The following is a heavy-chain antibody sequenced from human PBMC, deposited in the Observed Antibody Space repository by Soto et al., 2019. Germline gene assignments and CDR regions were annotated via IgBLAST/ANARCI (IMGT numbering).Heavy chain of an antibody. Sequence: GASVKVSCTASGYTFTGYYMHWVRQAPGQGLEWMGWINPNSGGTNYAQKFQGWVTMTRDTSISTAYMELSRLRSDDTAVYYCARASIRRRDTAMVTGFYYYGMDVWGQGTTVTVSS. V-gene: IGHV1-2*04. CDR1: GYTFTGYY. J-gene: IGHJ6*02. CDR3: ARASIRRRDTAMVTGFYYYGMDV. CDR2: INPNSGGT. D-gene: IGHD5-18*01.